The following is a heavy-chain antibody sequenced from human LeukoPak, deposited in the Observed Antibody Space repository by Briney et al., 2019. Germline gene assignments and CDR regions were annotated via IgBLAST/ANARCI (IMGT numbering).Heavy chain of an antibody. CDR2: IYPGDSDT. CDR3: ARLGGHYDFWSGCFDY. V-gene: IGHV5-51*01. CDR1: GYSFTSYW. Sequence: GESLKISCKGSGYSFTSYWIGWVRQMPGKGLEWMGIIYPGDSDTRYSPSFQGQVTISADKSISTAYLQWSSLKASDTAMYYCARLGGHYDFWSGCFDYWGQGTLVTVSS. D-gene: IGHD3-3*01. J-gene: IGHJ4*02.